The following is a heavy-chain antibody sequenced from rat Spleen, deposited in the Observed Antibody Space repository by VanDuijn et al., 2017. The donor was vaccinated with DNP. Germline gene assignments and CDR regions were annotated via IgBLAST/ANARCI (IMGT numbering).Heavy chain of an antibody. J-gene: IGHJ2*01. CDR2: INKDSSTI. Sequence: EVKLVESGGGLVQPGSSLKLSCAASGFNFNDYWMGWVRQAPGKGLEWIGQINKDSSTINYNPSLKEKITISRDNAQNTLYLQMSKLGSEDTAMYYCAKGPNYGGWSDYFDYWSQGVMVTVSS. CDR3: AKGPNYGGWSDYFDY. V-gene: IGHV4-2*01. CDR1: GFNFNDYW. D-gene: IGHD1-11*01.